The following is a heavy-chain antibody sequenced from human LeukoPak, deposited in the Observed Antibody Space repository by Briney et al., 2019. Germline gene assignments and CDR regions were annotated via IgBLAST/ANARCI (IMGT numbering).Heavy chain of an antibody. CDR3: AREVYGSGSYYNDY. CDR1: GFTVSSYT. D-gene: IGHD3-10*01. V-gene: IGHV3-64*01. J-gene: IGHJ4*02. CDR2: ISNNGGST. Sequence: SGGSLRRSCAASGFTVSSYTMHWVRQAPGKGLEFVSTISNNGGSTYYANSVKGRFTISRDISKNTLYLQMGSLRTEDMAVYYCAREVYGSGSYYNDYWGQGTLVTVSS.